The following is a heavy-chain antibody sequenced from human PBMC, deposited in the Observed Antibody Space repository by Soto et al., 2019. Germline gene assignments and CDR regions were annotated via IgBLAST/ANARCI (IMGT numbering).Heavy chain of an antibody. Sequence: SETLSLTCTVSGGSISSGDYYWSWIRQPPGKGLEWIGYIYYSGSTYYNPSLKSRVTISVDTSKNQFSLKLSSVTAADTAVYYCARAPDIVATIYGAGFDYWGQGTLVTVSS. CDR3: ARAPDIVATIYGAGFDY. CDR2: IYYSGST. CDR1: GGSISSGDYY. J-gene: IGHJ4*02. V-gene: IGHV4-30-4*01. D-gene: IGHD5-12*01.